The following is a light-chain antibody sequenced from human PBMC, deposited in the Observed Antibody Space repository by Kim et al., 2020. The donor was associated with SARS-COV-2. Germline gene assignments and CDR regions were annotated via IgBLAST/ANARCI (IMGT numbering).Light chain of an antibody. CDR2: SVN. CDR3: VAWDDSLNGQV. CDR1: SSNIGSNN. V-gene: IGLV1-44*01. J-gene: IGLJ3*02. Sequence: QSVLTQPPSASGTPGQRVTISCSGSSSNIGSNNVNWYQQLSGTAPKLLISSVNQRPSGVPDRFSGSKSGTSASLAISGLQSEDEADYYCVAWDDSLNGQVFGGGTKLTVL.